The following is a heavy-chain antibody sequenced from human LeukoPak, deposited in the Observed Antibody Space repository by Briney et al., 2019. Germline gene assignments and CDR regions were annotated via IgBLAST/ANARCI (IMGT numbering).Heavy chain of an antibody. Sequence: GGSLRLSCAASGFTFSSYWMHWVRHAPGKGLVWVSRINSDGSSTSYADSVKGRFTISRDNAKNTLYLQMNSLRAEDTAVYYCAREHYDFWSGFYYYYYGMDVWGQGTTVTASS. J-gene: IGHJ6*02. V-gene: IGHV3-74*01. CDR3: AREHYDFWSGFYYYYYGMDV. D-gene: IGHD3-3*01. CDR1: GFTFSSYW. CDR2: INSDGSST.